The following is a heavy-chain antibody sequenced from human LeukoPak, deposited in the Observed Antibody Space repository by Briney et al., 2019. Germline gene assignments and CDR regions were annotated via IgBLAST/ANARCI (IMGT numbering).Heavy chain of an antibody. CDR1: GGSISSGGYY. V-gene: IGHV4-30-2*01. Sequence: SETLSLTCTVSGGSISSGGYYWSWIRQPPGKGLEWIGYIYHSGSTYYNPSLKSRVTISVDRSKNQFSLKLSSVTAADTAVYYCARDPWEQQLVQEDYWGQGTLVTVSS. CDR2: IYHSGST. CDR3: ARDPWEQQLVQEDY. J-gene: IGHJ4*02. D-gene: IGHD6-13*01.